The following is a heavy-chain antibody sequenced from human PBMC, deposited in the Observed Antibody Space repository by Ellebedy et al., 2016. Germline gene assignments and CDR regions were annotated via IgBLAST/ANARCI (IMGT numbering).Heavy chain of an antibody. Sequence: SETLSLTCTVSGGSISSSSYYWGWIRQPPGKGLEWIGSIYYSGSTYYNPSLKSRVTISVDTSKNQFSLKLSSVTAADTAVYYCARQVDTAMDSPHAFDIWGQGTMVTVSS. D-gene: IGHD5-18*01. CDR2: IYYSGST. V-gene: IGHV4-39*01. CDR3: ARQVDTAMDSPHAFDI. CDR1: GGSISSSSYY. J-gene: IGHJ3*02.